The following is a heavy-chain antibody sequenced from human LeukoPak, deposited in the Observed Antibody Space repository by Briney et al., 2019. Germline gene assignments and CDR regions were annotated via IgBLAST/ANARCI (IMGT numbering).Heavy chain of an antibody. V-gene: IGHV3-23*01. CDR2: ISGSGGST. Sequence: GGSLRLSCAASGFTFSSYAMSWVRQAPGKGLEWVSAISGSGGSTYYADSVKGRFTISRDNSKNTPYLQMNSLRAEDTAVYYCAKDLHYGSGSYWDYWGQGTLVTVSS. CDR3: AKDLHYGSGSYWDY. D-gene: IGHD3-10*01. CDR1: GFTFSSYA. J-gene: IGHJ4*02.